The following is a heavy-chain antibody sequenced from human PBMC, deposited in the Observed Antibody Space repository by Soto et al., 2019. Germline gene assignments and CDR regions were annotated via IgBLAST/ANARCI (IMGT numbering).Heavy chain of an antibody. Sequence: GSLRLSCAASGFTFSSSWMSWVRQAPGKGLEWVSAISYGGGTTYYADSVKGRFTISRDNSKNTLYLQMNSLRAEDTAVYYCAKHPGYYYDSTGYPFDYWGQGT. V-gene: IGHV3-23*01. CDR3: AKHPGYYYDSTGYPFDY. CDR2: ISYGGGTT. D-gene: IGHD3-22*01. CDR1: GFTFSSSW. J-gene: IGHJ4*02.